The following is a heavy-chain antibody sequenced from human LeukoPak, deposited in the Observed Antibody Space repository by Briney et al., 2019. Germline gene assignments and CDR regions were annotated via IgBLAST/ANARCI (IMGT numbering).Heavy chain of an antibody. D-gene: IGHD5-24*01. Sequence: ASVKVSCKASGYTFTGYYMHWVRRAPGQGLEWMGWINPNSGGTNYAQKFQGRVTMTRDTSISTAYMELSRLRSDDTAVYYCARPKMATIIADAFDIWGQGTMVTVSS. V-gene: IGHV1-2*02. J-gene: IGHJ3*02. CDR1: GYTFTGYY. CDR3: ARPKMATIIADAFDI. CDR2: INPNSGGT.